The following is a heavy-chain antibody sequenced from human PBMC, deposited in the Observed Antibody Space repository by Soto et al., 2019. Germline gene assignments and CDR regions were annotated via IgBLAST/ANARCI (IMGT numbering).Heavy chain of an antibody. CDR2: IYYIGTT. CDR1: DGSVNTGNYY. V-gene: IGHV4-61*01. CDR3: AREEKQLSRYGGDFDY. D-gene: IGHD3-16*01. Sequence: QLQLQESGPGLVKPSETLSLTCSVSDGSVNTGNYYWSWIRQPPGKGLEWIGHIYYIGTTNYNPSLKRRVTISVDTFKNQFSLKVTSVTAADTAVYFCAREEKQLSRYGGDFDYWGQGILVTVSS. J-gene: IGHJ4*02.